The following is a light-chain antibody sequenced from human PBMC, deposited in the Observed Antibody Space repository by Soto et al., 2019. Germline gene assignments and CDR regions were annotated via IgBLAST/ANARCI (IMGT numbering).Light chain of an antibody. J-gene: IGKJ1*01. CDR1: QSVSSN. CDR3: QQYNNRWT. Sequence: EIVLTQSPATLSLSPGERATLSCRASQSVSSNLAWYQQKPGQAPRVLIYGASTRATGIPARFSGSGSGTEFTLTISSLQSEDFAVYYCQQYNNRWTFGQGTKVEIK. CDR2: GAS. V-gene: IGKV3-15*01.